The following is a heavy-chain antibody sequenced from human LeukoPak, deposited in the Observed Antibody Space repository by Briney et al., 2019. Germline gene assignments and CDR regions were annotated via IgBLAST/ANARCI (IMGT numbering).Heavy chain of an antibody. CDR2: ISAYNGNT. D-gene: IGHD5-12*01. Sequence: RASVKVSCKASGYTFTSYGISWVRQAPGQGLEWMGWISAYNGNTNYAQKFQGRVTMTRDTSISTAYMELSRLRSDDTAVYYCAREKRGYSGYGVDYWGQGTLVTVSS. J-gene: IGHJ4*02. CDR1: GYTFTSYG. V-gene: IGHV1-18*01. CDR3: AREKRGYSGYGVDY.